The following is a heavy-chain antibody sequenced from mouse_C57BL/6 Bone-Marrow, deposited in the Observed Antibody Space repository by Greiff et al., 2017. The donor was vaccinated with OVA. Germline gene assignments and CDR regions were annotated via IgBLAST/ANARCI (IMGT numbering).Heavy chain of an antibody. D-gene: IGHD1-1*01. J-gene: IGHJ4*01. V-gene: IGHV5-16*01. Sequence: EVMLVESEGGLVQPGSSMKLSCTASGFTFSDYYMAWVRQVPEKGLEWVANINYDGSSTYYLDSLKSRFIISRDNAKNILYLQMSSLKSEDTATYYCAREDYYGSSPHYYAMDYWGQGTSVTVSS. CDR3: AREDYYGSSPHYYAMDY. CDR2: INYDGSST. CDR1: GFTFSDYY.